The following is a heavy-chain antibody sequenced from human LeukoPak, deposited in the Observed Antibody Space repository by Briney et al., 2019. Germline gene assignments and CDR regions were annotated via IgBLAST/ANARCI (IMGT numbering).Heavy chain of an antibody. J-gene: IGHJ5*02. Sequence: SETLSLTCAVYGGSFSGYYWSWIRQPPGKGLEWIGEINHSGSTNYNPSLKSRVTISVDTSKNQLSLKLSSVTAADTAVYYCARGTGYYGSGSYIEPNNWFDPWGQGTLVTVSS. D-gene: IGHD3-10*01. CDR3: ARGTGYYGSGSYIEPNNWFDP. CDR1: GGSFSGYY. V-gene: IGHV4-34*01. CDR2: INHSGST.